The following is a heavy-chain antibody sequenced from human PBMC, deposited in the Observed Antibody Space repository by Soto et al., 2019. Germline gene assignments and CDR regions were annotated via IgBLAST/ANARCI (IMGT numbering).Heavy chain of an antibody. J-gene: IGHJ6*02. V-gene: IGHV3-30*18. D-gene: IGHD1-26*01. Sequence: GGSLRLSCAASGFTFSSYGMHWVRQAPGKGLEWVAVISYDGSNKYYADSVKGRFTISRDNSKNTLYLQMNSLRAEDTAVYYCAKGLLVGAPVYYYFGMDVWGQGTTVTVSS. CDR1: GFTFSSYG. CDR2: ISYDGSNK. CDR3: AKGLLVGAPVYYYFGMDV.